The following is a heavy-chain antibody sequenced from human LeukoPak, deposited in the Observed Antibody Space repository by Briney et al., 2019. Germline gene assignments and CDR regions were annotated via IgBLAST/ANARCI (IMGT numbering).Heavy chain of an antibody. CDR1: GYTFTSYG. J-gene: IGHJ1*01. Sequence: ASVKVSCKASGYTFTSYGISWVRQAPGQGLEWMGWISAYNGNTNYAQKLQGRVTMTTDTSTSTAYMELRSLRSDDTAVYYCARVDSDYYGSGSYYNGALKHWGQGTLVTVSS. V-gene: IGHV1-18*01. CDR3: ARVDSDYYGSGSYYNGALKH. D-gene: IGHD3-10*01. CDR2: ISAYNGNT.